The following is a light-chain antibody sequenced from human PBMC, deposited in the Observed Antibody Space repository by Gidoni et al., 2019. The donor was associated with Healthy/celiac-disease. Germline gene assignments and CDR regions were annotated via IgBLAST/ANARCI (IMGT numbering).Light chain of an antibody. CDR1: TSVSSSY. CDR3: QQYGSSPPWT. Sequence: IVLTQSPGTLSLSPGERATLTCRASTSVSSSYLAWYQQKPGQAPRLLIYGASSRATGIPDRFSGSGSGTDFTLTISRLEPEDFAVYYCQQYGSSPPWTFGQGTKVEIK. J-gene: IGKJ1*01. CDR2: GAS. V-gene: IGKV3-20*01.